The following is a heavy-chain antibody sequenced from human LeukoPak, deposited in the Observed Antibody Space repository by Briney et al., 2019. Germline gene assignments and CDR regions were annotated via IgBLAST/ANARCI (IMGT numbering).Heavy chain of an antibody. CDR2: ISWNSGSI. Sequence: PGGSLRLSCAASGFTFDDYAMHWVRQAPGKGLEWVSGISWNSGSIGYADSVKGRFTISRDNSKNTLYLQMNSLRADDTAVYYCARVGSWGPYYFDYWGQGTLVTVSS. CDR1: GFTFDDYA. D-gene: IGHD3-10*01. J-gene: IGHJ4*02. V-gene: IGHV3-9*01. CDR3: ARVGSWGPYYFDY.